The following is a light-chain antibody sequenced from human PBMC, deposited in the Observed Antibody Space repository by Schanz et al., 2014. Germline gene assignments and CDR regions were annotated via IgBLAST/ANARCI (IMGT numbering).Light chain of an antibody. CDR3: QQYGSLPPT. CDR1: QSINSN. CDR2: GAS. J-gene: IGKJ1*01. V-gene: IGKV3-15*01. Sequence: EIVMTQSPATLSVSPGERATLSCRASQSINSNLAWYQQKPGQAPRLLVYGASTRATGIPARFSGSGSGTDFTLTISRLEPEDFAVYYCQQYGSLPPTFGQGTKVEIK.